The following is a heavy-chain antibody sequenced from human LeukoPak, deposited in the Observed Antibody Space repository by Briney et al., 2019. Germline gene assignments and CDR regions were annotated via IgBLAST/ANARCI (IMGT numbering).Heavy chain of an antibody. J-gene: IGHJ4*02. CDR3: ARDSAYYGSGSYYSSGLFY. CDR2: INSDGSST. Sequence: GGSLRLFCAASGFTFSSYWMHWVRQAPGKGLVWVSRINSDGSSTSYADSVKGRFTISRDNAKNTLYLQMNSLRAEDTAVYYCARDSAYYGSGSYYSSGLFYWGQGTLVTVSS. D-gene: IGHD3-10*01. V-gene: IGHV3-74*01. CDR1: GFTFSSYW.